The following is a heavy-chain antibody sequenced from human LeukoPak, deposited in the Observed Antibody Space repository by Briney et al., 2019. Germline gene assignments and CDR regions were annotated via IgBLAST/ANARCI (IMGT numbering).Heavy chain of an antibody. CDR1: GFSFRSHW. Sequence: GGSLRLSCVGSGFSFRSHWVNWVRQSPGKGLEWVANIKPDGSDKYYVDSARGRFTVSRDNAKNSAVLQMNSLRAEDTAIYYCATISAQTFDIWGQGTLVSVSS. CDR3: ATISAQTFDI. CDR2: IKPDGSDK. J-gene: IGHJ3*02. D-gene: IGHD5-24*01. V-gene: IGHV3-7*01.